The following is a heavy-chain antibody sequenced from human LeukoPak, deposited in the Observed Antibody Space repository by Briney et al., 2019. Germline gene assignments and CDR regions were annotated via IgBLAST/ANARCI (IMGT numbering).Heavy chain of an antibody. J-gene: IGHJ6*03. D-gene: IGHD2-21*01. V-gene: IGHV1-69*13. Sequence: SVKVSCKASGGTFSSYAISWVRQAPGQGLEWMGGIIPIFGTANYAQKFQGRVTITADESTSTAYMELSSLRSEDTAVYYCARDRGLHYYYYYTDVWGKGTTVTVSS. CDR2: IIPIFGTA. CDR3: ARDRGLHYYYYYTDV. CDR1: GGTFSSYA.